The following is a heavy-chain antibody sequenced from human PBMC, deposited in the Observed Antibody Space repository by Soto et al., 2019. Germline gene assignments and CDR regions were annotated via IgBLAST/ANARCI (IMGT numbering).Heavy chain of an antibody. D-gene: IGHD5-12*01. CDR2: ISTDASHK. Sequence: QVQLVESGGGVVQPGRSLRLSCAASGFTFGSSAMHWVRQAPGKGLEWVAVISTDASHKHYADSVKGRFTISRDNSENTLYLQMSSLRAEDTAVYYCARGVRWIDAFDIWGQGTMVTVSS. V-gene: IGHV3-30-3*01. J-gene: IGHJ3*02. CDR3: ARGVRWIDAFDI. CDR1: GFTFGSSA.